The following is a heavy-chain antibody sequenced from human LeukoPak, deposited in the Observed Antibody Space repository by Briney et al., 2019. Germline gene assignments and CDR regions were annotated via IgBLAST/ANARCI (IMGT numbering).Heavy chain of an antibody. CDR1: GYTFTGYY. J-gene: IGHJ4*02. D-gene: IGHD1-26*01. CDR2: INPNSGGT. CDR3: ARDRPGATRPPDY. V-gene: IGHV1-2*02. Sequence: ASVKVSCKASGYTFTGYYMHWVRQAPGQGLEWMGWINPNSGGTNYAQKFQGRVTMTRDTSISTAYMELSRLRSDDTAVYYCARDRPGATRPPDYWGQGTLVTVSS.